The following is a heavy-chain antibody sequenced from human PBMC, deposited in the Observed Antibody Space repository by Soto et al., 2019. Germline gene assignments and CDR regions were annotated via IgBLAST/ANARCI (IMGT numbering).Heavy chain of an antibody. J-gene: IGHJ3*02. CDR1: GGTFSSYA. Sequence: QVQLVQSGAEVKKPGSSVKVSCKASGGTFSSYAISWVRQAPGQGLEWMGGIIPIFGTANYAQKFQGRVTINADESTSTAYMELSSLRSEETAVYYCARGSSSGISQTYAFDIWGQGTMVTVSS. CDR2: IIPIFGTA. V-gene: IGHV1-69*01. D-gene: IGHD1-1*01. CDR3: ARGSSSGISQTYAFDI.